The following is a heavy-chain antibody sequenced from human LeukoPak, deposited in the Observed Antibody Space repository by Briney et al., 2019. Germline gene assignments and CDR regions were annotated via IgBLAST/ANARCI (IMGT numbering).Heavy chain of an antibody. CDR3: VWFGELLSFDY. Sequence: GGSLRLSCAASGFTFSSYIMNWVRQAPGKGLEWVSSISSSSSYIYYADSVKGRFTIPRDNAKNSLYLQMNSLRAEDTAVYYCVWFGELLSFDYWGQGTLVTVSS. CDR1: GFTFSSYI. CDR2: ISSSSSYI. D-gene: IGHD3-10*01. V-gene: IGHV3-21*01. J-gene: IGHJ4*02.